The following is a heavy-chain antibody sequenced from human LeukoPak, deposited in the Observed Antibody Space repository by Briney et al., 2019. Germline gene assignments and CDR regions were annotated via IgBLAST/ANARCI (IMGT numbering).Heavy chain of an antibody. Sequence: ASVKVSCKASGYTFINNWMHWVRQAPGQGLEWIGLINPTGTVTLYAQKSQGRVTMTRDMSTSTDYMELSSLRSEDTAVYYCARDNSVGDIAWWFDPWGQGTLVTVSS. CDR3: ARDNSVGDIAWWFDP. CDR2: INPTGTVT. CDR1: GYTFINNW. J-gene: IGHJ5*02. V-gene: IGHV1-46*01. D-gene: IGHD3-10*01.